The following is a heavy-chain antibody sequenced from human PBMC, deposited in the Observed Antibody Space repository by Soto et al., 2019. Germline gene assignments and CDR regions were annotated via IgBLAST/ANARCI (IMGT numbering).Heavy chain of an antibody. Sequence: ASVKVSCKASGYTFTNYSISWVRQAPGQGLEWMGWISAYNGNTNYAQKLQGRVTMTTDTSTSTAYMELRSLRSDDTAVYYCATPPATRGGVLSFDYWGQGTLVTVSS. CDR2: ISAYNGNT. CDR3: ATPPATRGGVLSFDY. V-gene: IGHV1-18*01. CDR1: GYTFTNYS. D-gene: IGHD1-7*01. J-gene: IGHJ4*01.